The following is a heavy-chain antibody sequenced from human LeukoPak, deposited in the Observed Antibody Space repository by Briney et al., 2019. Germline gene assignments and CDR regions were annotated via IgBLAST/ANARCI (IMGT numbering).Heavy chain of an antibody. CDR3: AKAMEWLRLLEVYYYMDV. CDR1: GFTFSSYA. CDR2: ISGSGGST. Sequence: PGGSLRLSCAASGFTFSSYAMSWVRQAPGKGLEWVSAISGSGGSTYYADSVKGRFTISRDNSKNTLYLQMNSLRAEDTAVYYCAKAMEWLRLLEVYYYMDVWGKGTTVTVSS. J-gene: IGHJ6*03. V-gene: IGHV3-23*01. D-gene: IGHD5-12*01.